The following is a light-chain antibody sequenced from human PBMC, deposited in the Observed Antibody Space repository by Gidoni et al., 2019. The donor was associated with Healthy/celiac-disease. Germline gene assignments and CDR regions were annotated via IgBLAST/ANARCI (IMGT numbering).Light chain of an antibody. V-gene: IGKV3-11*01. CDR2: DAS. J-gene: IGKJ2*01. Sequence: EIVLTQSPATLSLSPGERATLSCRASQRVSSYLAWYQQKPGQAPRLLTYDASNRATGIPARFSGSGSGTDFTLTISSLEPDDFAVYYCQQRSNWPRYTFGQGTKLEIK. CDR3: QQRSNWPRYT. CDR1: QRVSSY.